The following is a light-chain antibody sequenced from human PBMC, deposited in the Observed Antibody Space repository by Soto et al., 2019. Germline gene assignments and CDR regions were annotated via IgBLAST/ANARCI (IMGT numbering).Light chain of an antibody. CDR2: GAS. J-gene: IGKJ1*01. V-gene: IGKV3-20*01. CDR1: QSVSSSY. Sequence: EIVLTQSPGTLSLSPCDRVTLSCRTSQSVSSSYLVWYQQKLGQAPRLLIDGASSRATGIPDRFSGSGSGTDFTLTISRLEHEDFAVYYCQQYGRSPWTFGQGTKVDIK. CDR3: QQYGRSPWT.